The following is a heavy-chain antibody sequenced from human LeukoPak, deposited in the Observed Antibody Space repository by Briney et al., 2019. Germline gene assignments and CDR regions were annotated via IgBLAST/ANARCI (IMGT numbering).Heavy chain of an antibody. Sequence: GGSLRLSCAASGFTFTKYGMHWVRQAPGKGLEWVAVMWYDGSNKYYRDSVKGRFTISRDNSKNTLYLQMNSLRAEDTAVYYCARTYDSSAPFDYWGQGTLVTVSS. CDR3: ARTYDSSAPFDY. CDR1: GFTFTKYG. V-gene: IGHV3-33*03. J-gene: IGHJ4*02. D-gene: IGHD3-22*01. CDR2: MWYDGSNK.